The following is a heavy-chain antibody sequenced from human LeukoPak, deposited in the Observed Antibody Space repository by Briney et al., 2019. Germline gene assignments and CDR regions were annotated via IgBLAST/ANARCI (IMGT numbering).Heavy chain of an antibody. CDR3: VKGGYDYIEIAYFDY. CDR1: GFTFSNYA. V-gene: IGHV3-23*01. CDR2: IIGSNGAT. Sequence: RGSLRLSCAVSGFTFSNYAMNWVRQAPGEGLEWVSFIIGSNGATFYADSVKDRFTISRDTSKNTLYLQMNSLRAEDTAVYYCVKGGYDYIEIAYFDYWGQGALVTVSS. D-gene: IGHD5-12*01. J-gene: IGHJ4*02.